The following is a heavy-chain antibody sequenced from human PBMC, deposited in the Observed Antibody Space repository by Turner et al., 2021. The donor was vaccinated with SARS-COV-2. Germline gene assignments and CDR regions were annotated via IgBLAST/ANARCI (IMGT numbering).Heavy chain of an antibody. CDR3: ARERWIYCGTSCECWFDP. CDR1: GVTFSSYS. J-gene: IGHJ5*02. Sequence: DALLAESGVGLVKPGGSLRLSCAASGVTFSSYSMSWVRQSPVKGLEWVTSISSSSNDIHDADSVKGRFTISRDNAKNSLYLQMSSLRHEDTAVYYWARERWIYCGTSCECWFDPWGQGTLVTVSS. D-gene: IGHD2-2*01. V-gene: IGHV3-21*01. CDR2: ISSSSNDI.